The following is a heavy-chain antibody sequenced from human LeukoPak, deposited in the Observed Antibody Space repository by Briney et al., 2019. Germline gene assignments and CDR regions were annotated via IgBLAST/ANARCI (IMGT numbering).Heavy chain of an antibody. CDR1: GGTFSSYA. D-gene: IGHD3-10*01. J-gene: IGHJ6*03. CDR3: AGDGGTMVRGVIYAPYYYYMDV. V-gene: IGHV1-69*13. CDR2: IIPIFGTA. Sequence: GASVKVSCKASGGTFSSYAISWVRQAPGQGLEWMGGIIPIFGTANYAQKFQGRVTITADESTSTAYMELSSLRSEDTAVYYCAGDGGTMVRGVIYAPYYYYMDVWGKGTTVTISS.